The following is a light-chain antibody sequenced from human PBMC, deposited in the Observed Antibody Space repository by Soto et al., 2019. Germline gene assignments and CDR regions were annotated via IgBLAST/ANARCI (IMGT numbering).Light chain of an antibody. CDR3: QQYSNWPPWT. CDR2: SVS. V-gene: IGKV3-15*01. J-gene: IGKJ1*01. Sequence: DIVMTQSPGTLPVSPGERATLSCRASESVGGNLAWYQQKRGQAPRLLIYSVSKRATGVPARFSGGGFGAEFTLTISSLQSDDFAIYYCQQYSNWPPWTFGQGTMVEIK. CDR1: ESVGGN.